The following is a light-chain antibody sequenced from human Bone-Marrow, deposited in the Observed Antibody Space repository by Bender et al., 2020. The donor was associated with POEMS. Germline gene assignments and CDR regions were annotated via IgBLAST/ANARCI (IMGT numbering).Light chain of an antibody. J-gene: IGLJ3*02. V-gene: IGLV3-21*02. Sequence: SYVLTQPPSVSVAPGQTAWITCGGNNLEYYSVHWYQQKPGQAPVVVVYHDSDRPSGMPERFSGSNSGSTATLTISRVEAGDEADYYCQVWDSNSDHVVFGGGTKLTVL. CDR1: NLEYYS. CDR3: QVWDSNSDHVV. CDR2: HDS.